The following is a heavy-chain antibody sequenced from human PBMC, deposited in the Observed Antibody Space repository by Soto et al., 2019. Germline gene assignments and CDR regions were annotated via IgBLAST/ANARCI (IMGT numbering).Heavy chain of an antibody. J-gene: IGHJ3*02. CDR1: GGSISSSSYY. CDR3: ARLITRWNALDI. CDR2: IYYSGST. Sequence: QLQLQESGPGPVKPSETLSLTCTVSGGSISSSSYYWGWIRQPPGKGLEWIGSIYYSGSTYYNPSLKSRVTISVDTSKNQFSLKLSSVTAADTAVYYCARLITRWNALDIWGQGTMVTVSS. V-gene: IGHV4-39*01. D-gene: IGHD2-15*01.